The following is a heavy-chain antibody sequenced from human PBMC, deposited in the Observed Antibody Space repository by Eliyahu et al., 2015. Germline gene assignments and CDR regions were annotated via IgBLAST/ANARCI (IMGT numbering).Heavy chain of an antibody. CDR2: IYHSGST. V-gene: IGHV4-4*02. J-gene: IGHJ6*02. CDR3: ARGQLVTTGYYYYYGMDV. D-gene: IGHD3-9*01. Sequence: QVQLQESGPGLVKPSGTLSLTCAVSGGSISRSXWWSWVRQPPGKGLEWIGEIYHSGSTNYNPSLKSRVTISVDKSKNQFSLKLSSVTAADTAVYYCARGQLVTTGYYYYYGMDVWGQGTTVTVSS. CDR1: GGSISRSXW.